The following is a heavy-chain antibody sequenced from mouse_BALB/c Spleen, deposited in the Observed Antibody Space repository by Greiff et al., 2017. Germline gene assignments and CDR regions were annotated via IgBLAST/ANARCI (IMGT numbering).Heavy chain of an antibody. CDR2: INSNGGST. V-gene: IGHV5-6-3*01. CDR3: ARESNSPY. J-gene: IGHJ3*01. Sequence: EVQLVESGGGLVQPGGSLKLSCAASGFTFSSYGMSWVRQTPDKRLELVATINSNGGSTYYPDSVKGRFTISRDNPKNTLFLQMTSLRSEDTAMYYCARESNSPYWGQGTLVTVSA. D-gene: IGHD2-5*01. CDR1: GFTFSSYG.